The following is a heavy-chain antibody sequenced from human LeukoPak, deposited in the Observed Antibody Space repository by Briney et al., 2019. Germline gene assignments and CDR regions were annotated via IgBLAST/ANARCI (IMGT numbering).Heavy chain of an antibody. CDR2: MNPNSGNT. J-gene: IGHJ6*03. Sequence: ASVKVSCKASGYTLTSYDINWVRQATGQGLEWMGWMNPNSGNTGYAQKFQGRVTMTRNTSISTAYMELSSLRSEDTAVYYCARGNWNYVPYYYYMDVWGKGTTVTVSS. CDR3: ARGNWNYVPYYYYMDV. D-gene: IGHD1-7*01. V-gene: IGHV1-8*01. CDR1: GYTLTSYD.